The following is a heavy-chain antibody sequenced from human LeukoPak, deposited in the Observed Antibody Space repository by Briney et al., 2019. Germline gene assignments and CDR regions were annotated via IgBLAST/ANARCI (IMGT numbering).Heavy chain of an antibody. D-gene: IGHD1-14*01. J-gene: IGHJ4*02. CDR1: GFIFRNYG. Sequence: PGGSLRLSCAASGFIFRNYGMHWVRQAPGKGLEWVAFLRNDESEIFYADSVKGRFTISRDNSKNTLYLQMSSLRDEDTAVYYFVKDTGRGDFWGQGTQVTVSS. CDR2: LRNDESEI. V-gene: IGHV3-30*02. CDR3: VKDTGRGDF.